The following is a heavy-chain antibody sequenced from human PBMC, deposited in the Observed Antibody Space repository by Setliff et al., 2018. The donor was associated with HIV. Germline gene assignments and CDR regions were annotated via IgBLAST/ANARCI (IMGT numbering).Heavy chain of an antibody. CDR1: GFSLSSYG. J-gene: IGHJ6*03. Sequence: GGSLRLSCAASGFSLSSYGMHWVRQAPGKGLEWVAVIWYDGSNKYYEDSVKGRFTISRDNSKNTLFLQMNSLRAEDTAVYYCARVGFFDSSGFWRGGYYYYMDVWGTGTTVTSP. D-gene: IGHD3-22*01. CDR2: IWYDGSNK. V-gene: IGHV3-33*01. CDR3: ARVGFFDSSGFWRGGYYYYMDV.